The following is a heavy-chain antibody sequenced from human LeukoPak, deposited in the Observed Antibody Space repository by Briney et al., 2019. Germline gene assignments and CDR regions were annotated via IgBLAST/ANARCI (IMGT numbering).Heavy chain of an antibody. Sequence: SVKVSCKASGGPFSSSAINWVRQAPGQGLEWMGGIIPLFGTANYAQKFQDRVTITAVESLSTVYMEVSSLRSDDTAVYYCARGWLAETTVVTPYNYWGQGTLVTVSS. CDR2: IIPLFGTA. V-gene: IGHV1-69*13. J-gene: IGHJ4*02. CDR3: ARGWLAETTVVTPYNY. D-gene: IGHD4-23*01. CDR1: GGPFSSSA.